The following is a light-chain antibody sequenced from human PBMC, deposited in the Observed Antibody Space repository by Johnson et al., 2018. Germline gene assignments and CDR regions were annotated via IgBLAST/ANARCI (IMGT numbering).Light chain of an antibody. J-gene: IGLJ1*01. CDR1: SSNIGNNY. CDR3: GTWDSSLSAGNV. V-gene: IGLV1-51*02. CDR2: ENN. Sequence: QSVLTQPPSVSAAPGQKVTISCSGSSSNIGNNYVSWYQQLPGTAPKLLIYENNKRSSGIPDRFSGSKSGTSATLGITGLQTGDEVDYYCGTWDSSLSAGNVFGTGTKVTVL.